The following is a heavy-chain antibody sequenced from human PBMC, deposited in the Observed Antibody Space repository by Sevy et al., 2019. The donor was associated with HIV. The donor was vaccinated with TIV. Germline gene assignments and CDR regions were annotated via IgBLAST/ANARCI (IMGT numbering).Heavy chain of an antibody. CDR3: ARGFSAWTHYFDY. CDR2: ISSSSNTI. D-gene: IGHD6-19*01. V-gene: IGHV3-48*01. Sequence: GGSLTLSCAASGFTFSTYNMNWVRQAPGKGLEWLSYISSSSNTIFYADSVKGRFTISRDNAKNSLYLQINSLRAEDTAVYYCARGFSAWTHYFDYWGQGTLVTVSS. J-gene: IGHJ4*02. CDR1: GFTFSTYN.